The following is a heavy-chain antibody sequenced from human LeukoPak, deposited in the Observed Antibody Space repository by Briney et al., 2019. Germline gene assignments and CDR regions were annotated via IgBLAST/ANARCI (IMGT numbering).Heavy chain of an antibody. D-gene: IGHD3-22*01. CDR2: IYSSGNT. Sequence: PSETLSLTCSLSGGSITNYYWSWIRQPPGKGLEWIAWIYSSGNTEYNPSLKSRVTISLGTSNNQFSLRLTSVTASDTAVYYCARHGTGYYDSSGYFWFDPWGQGTLVTVSS. CDR1: GGSITNYY. J-gene: IGHJ5*02. V-gene: IGHV4-59*08. CDR3: ARHGTGYYDSSGYFWFDP.